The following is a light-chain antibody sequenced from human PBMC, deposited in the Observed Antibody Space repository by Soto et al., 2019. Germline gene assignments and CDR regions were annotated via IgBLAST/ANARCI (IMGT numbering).Light chain of an antibody. V-gene: IGLV4-69*01. CDR1: SGVSSYA. Sequence: QPVLTQSPSASASLGASVKLTCIQSSGVSSYAIAGHQQQPEKGPRYLMKLNSDGSHSKGDGIPDRFSGSSSGAERYLTISSLQSEDEDDYYCQTWGTGIVVFGGGTKLTVL. J-gene: IGLJ2*01. CDR2: LNSDGSH. CDR3: QTWGTGIVV.